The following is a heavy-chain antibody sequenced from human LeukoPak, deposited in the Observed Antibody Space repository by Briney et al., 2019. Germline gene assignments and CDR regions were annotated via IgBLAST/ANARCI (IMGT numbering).Heavy chain of an antibody. CDR2: INHSGST. V-gene: IGHV4-34*01. CDR3: ARGLDVVAVAGLYYFDY. D-gene: IGHD6-19*01. CDR1: GGSFSGYY. Sequence: PSETLSLTCAVHGGSFSGYYWSWIRQPPGKGLEWIGEINHSGSTNYNPSLKSRVTISVDTSKNQFSLKLSSVTAADTAVYYCARGLDVVAVAGLYYFDYWGQGTLVTVSS. J-gene: IGHJ4*02.